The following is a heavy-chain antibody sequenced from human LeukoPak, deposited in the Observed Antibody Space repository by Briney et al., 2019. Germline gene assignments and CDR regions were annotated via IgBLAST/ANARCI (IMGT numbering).Heavy chain of an antibody. Sequence: SETLSLTCAVSGGSISSNYWSWIRQPPGKGLEWIGYIYYSGSTNYNPSLKSRVTISVDTSKNQYSLKLTSVTAADTAVYYCARVGVELHQPLDYWGRGTLVTVAS. J-gene: IGHJ4*02. CDR1: GGSISSNY. D-gene: IGHD1-7*01. CDR2: IYYSGST. CDR3: ARVGVELHQPLDY. V-gene: IGHV4-59*12.